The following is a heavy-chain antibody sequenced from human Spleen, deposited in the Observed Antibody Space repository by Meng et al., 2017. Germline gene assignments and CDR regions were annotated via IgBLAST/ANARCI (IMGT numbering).Heavy chain of an antibody. Sequence: GESLKISCAASGFTFRSSAMHWVRQAPGKGLEWVAVISDDGSNKYYAESVKGRFTISRDNSQNTLYVQMNSLRADDTAVYFCAKDILRWAFDVWGQGTMVTVSS. CDR2: ISDDGSNK. J-gene: IGHJ3*01. D-gene: IGHD4-23*01. CDR3: AKDILRWAFDV. V-gene: IGHV3-30*04. CDR1: GFTFRSSA.